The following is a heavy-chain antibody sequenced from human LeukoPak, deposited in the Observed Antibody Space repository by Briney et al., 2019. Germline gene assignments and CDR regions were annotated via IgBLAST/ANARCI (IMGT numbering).Heavy chain of an antibody. CDR2: IIPIFGTA. CDR3: ARREGGYHPFDY. D-gene: IGHD5-18*01. CDR1: GGTFSSYA. Sequence: SVKVSCKVSGGTFSSYAISWVRQAPGQGLEWMGGIIPIFGTANYAQKFQGRVTITADESTSTAYMELSSLRSEDTAVYYCARREGGYHPFDYWGQGTLVTVSS. J-gene: IGHJ4*02. V-gene: IGHV1-69*13.